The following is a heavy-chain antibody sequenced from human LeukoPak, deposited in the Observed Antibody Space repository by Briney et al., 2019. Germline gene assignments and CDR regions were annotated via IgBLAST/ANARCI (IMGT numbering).Heavy chain of an antibody. V-gene: IGHV3-74*01. Sequence: GGSLRLSCAASGFTFSSYWMHWVRQAPGRGLVWVSRIHSDGITTNYADSVKGRFTISRDNAQNTLYLQMSGLRPEDTALYYCAGVWGPSSAWPWAFEYWGQGTLVTVSS. CDR3: AGVWGPSSAWPWAFEY. CDR1: GFTFSSYW. D-gene: IGHD6-13*01. CDR2: IHSDGITT. J-gene: IGHJ4*02.